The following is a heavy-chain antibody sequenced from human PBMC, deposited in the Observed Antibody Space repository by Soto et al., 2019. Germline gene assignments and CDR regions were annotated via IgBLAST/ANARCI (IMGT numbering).Heavy chain of an antibody. V-gene: IGHV1-3*01. CDR2: INPGNGNT. D-gene: IGHD3-22*01. CDR1: GYTFTSYG. CDR3: ARGGYFDSSNYLAY. J-gene: IGHJ4*02. Sequence: ASVKVSCKASGYTFTSYGINWVRQAPGRGLEWMGWINPGNGNTKYSQQFQGRVIIDRDTSASTAYMELSSLRSEDTAVHCCARGGYFDSSNYLAYWGLGTLVTV.